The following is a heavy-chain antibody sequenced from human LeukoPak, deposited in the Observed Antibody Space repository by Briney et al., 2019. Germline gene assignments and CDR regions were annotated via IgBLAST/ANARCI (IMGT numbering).Heavy chain of an antibody. D-gene: IGHD1-14*01. J-gene: IGHJ4*02. CDR1: GFTFGGYG. Sequence: GGSLRLSCAGSGFTFGGYGMHWFRQTPGKGLEWVAVIAYDGSRAFYADSVKGRFTISRDNSKNTMSVQMDDLRAEDTAVYYCTRYNNDHFDYWGQGTPVTVSS. CDR3: TRYNNDHFDY. CDR2: IAYDGSRA. V-gene: IGHV3-33*01.